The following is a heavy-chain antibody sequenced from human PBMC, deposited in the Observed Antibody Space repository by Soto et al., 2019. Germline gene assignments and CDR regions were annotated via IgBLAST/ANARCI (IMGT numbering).Heavy chain of an antibody. V-gene: IGHV4-59*01. CDR2: IYYSGST. J-gene: IGHJ4*02. Sequence: SETLSLTCTVSGGSISSYYWSWIRQPPGEGLEWIGYIYYSGSTNYNPSLKSRVTISVDTSKNQFSLKLSSVTAADTAVYYCARRYGASFDYWGQGTQVTVSS. D-gene: IGHD4-17*01. CDR3: ARRYGASFDY. CDR1: GGSISSYY.